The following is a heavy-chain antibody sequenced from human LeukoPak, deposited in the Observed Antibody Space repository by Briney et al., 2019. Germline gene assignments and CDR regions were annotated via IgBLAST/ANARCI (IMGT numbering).Heavy chain of an antibody. CDR1: GFTFSSYA. Sequence: PGGSLRLSCAASGFTFSSYAMSWVRQAPGKGLEWVSAISGSGGSTYYADSVKGRFTISRDNSKNTLYLLVSSLRAEDTALYYCAKPDSGGNYASDAFDFWGQGTMVTVSS. V-gene: IGHV3-23*01. CDR3: AKPDSGGNYASDAFDF. J-gene: IGHJ3*01. D-gene: IGHD4-11*01. CDR2: ISGSGGST.